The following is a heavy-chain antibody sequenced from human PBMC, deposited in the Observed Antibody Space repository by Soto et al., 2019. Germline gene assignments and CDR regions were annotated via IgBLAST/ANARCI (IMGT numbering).Heavy chain of an antibody. CDR2: IIPIFGTA. CDR1: GGTFSSYA. V-gene: IGHV1-69*13. Sequence: ASVKVSCKASGGTFSSYAISWVRQAPGQGLEWMGGIIPIFGTANYAQKFQGRVTITADESTSTAYMELSSLRSEDTAVYYCARDPSDIVATGGGFDPWGQGTPVTVSS. CDR3: ARDPSDIVATGGGFDP. D-gene: IGHD5-12*01. J-gene: IGHJ5*02.